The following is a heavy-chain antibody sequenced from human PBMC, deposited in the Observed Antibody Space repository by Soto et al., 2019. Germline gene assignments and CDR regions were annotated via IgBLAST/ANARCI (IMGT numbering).Heavy chain of an antibody. CDR1: GFTFSSYA. V-gene: IGHV3-30-3*01. CDR3: AREFRGAFAI. J-gene: IGHJ3*02. CDR2: ISYDGSNK. Sequence: QVQLVESGGGVIQPGRSLRLSCAASGFTFSSYAMHWVRQAPGKGLEWVAVISYDGSNKYYADSVKGRFTISRDNSKNTLYLQMNSLRAEDTAVYYCAREFRGAFAIWGQGTMVTVSS.